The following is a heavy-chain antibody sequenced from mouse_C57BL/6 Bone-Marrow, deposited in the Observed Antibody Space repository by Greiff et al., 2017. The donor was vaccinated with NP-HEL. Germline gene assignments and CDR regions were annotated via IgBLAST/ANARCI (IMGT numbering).Heavy chain of an antibody. J-gene: IGHJ3*01. V-gene: IGHV2-5*01. Sequence: VKLVESGPGLVQPSQSLSITCTVSGFSLTSYGVHWVRQSPGKGLEWLGVIWRGGSTDYNAAFMSRLSITKDNSKSQVFFKMNSLQADDTAIYYCAISYGSSPWFAYWGQGTLVTVSA. CDR2: IWRGGST. D-gene: IGHD1-1*01. CDR3: AISYGSSPWFAY. CDR1: GFSLTSYG.